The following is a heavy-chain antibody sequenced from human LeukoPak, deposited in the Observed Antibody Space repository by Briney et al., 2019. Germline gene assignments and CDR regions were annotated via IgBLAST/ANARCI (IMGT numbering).Heavy chain of an antibody. CDR2: IYHSGST. J-gene: IGHJ5*02. Sequence: SQTLSLTCAVSGGSISSGGYSWSWIRQPPGKGLEWIGYIYHSGSTYYNPSLKSRVTISVDRSKNQFSLKLSSVTAADTAVYYCARYTAGNGFDPWGQGTLVTVSS. D-gene: IGHD6-13*01. V-gene: IGHV4-30-2*01. CDR3: ARYTAGNGFDP. CDR1: GGSISSGGYS.